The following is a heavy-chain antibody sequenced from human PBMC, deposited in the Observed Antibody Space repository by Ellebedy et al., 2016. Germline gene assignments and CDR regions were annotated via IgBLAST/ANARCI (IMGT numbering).Heavy chain of an antibody. CDR2: MSYSGNI. V-gene: IGHV4-39*02. CDR3: ARSSGDPGGYFDY. D-gene: IGHD7-27*01. CDR1: GGSIYSSAYY. Sequence: SETLSLXXAVSGGSIYSSAYYWGWIRQPPGKGLEWIATMSYSGNINYNPSLKTRVTMSLDASTNHFSLRLTSVTAADTAVYYCARSSGDPGGYFDYWGQGTLVTVSS. J-gene: IGHJ4*02.